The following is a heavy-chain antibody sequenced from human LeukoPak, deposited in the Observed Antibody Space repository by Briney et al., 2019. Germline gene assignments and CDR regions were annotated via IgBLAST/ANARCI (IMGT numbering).Heavy chain of an antibody. CDR2: MNPNSGNT. CDR1: GYTFTSYD. J-gene: IGHJ4*02. V-gene: IGHV1-8*01. D-gene: IGHD2-15*01. CDR3: ARGGGYCSGGSCPYYFDY. Sequence: ASVKVSCKASGYTFTSYDINWVRQATGQGLEWMGWMNPNSGNTGYAQKFQGRVTMATDTSISTAYMELSSLISEDTAVYYCARGGGYCSGGSCPYYFDYWGQGTLVTVSS.